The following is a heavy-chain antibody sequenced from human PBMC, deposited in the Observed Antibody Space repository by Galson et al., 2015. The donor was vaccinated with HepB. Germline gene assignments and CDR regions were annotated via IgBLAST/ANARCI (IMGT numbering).Heavy chain of an antibody. Sequence: SLRLSCAASGFTFSSYAMHWVRQAPGKGLEWVAVISYDGSNKYYADSVKGRFTISRDNSKNTLYLQMNSLRAEDTAVYYCARDSSNYDLDYWGQGTLVTVSS. CDR3: ARDSSNYDLDY. V-gene: IGHV3-30-3*01. CDR1: GFTFSSYA. D-gene: IGHD4-11*01. CDR2: ISYDGSNK. J-gene: IGHJ4*02.